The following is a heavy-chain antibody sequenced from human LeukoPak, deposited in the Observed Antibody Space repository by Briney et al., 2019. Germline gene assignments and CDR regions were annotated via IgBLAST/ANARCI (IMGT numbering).Heavy chain of an antibody. CDR3: AREGSGSGTYYDAFDI. CDR1: EFTFRTYE. CDR2: ISSGGSAI. V-gene: IGHV3-48*03. Sequence: GGSLRLSCAASEFTFRTYEMNWVRQAPGKGLGWVSYISSGGSAIHYSDSVKGRFTIFRDNAKNSLYLQMNSLRVEDTAVYYCAREGSGSGTYYDAFDIWGHGTMVTVSS. D-gene: IGHD1-26*01. J-gene: IGHJ3*02.